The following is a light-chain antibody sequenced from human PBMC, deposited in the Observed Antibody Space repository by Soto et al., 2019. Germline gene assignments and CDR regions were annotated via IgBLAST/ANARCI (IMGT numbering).Light chain of an antibody. CDR1: SSDVGNYNY. J-gene: IGLJ3*02. CDR2: GVS. Sequence: QSALTQPASVSESPGQSITISCTGTSSDVGNYNYVSWYQQHPGKAPNLIIFGVSNRPSGVSNRFSGSKSGNAASLTTSGLQAEDEADYYCSSYTNSGTLVVFGGGTKVTVL. V-gene: IGLV2-14*03. CDR3: SSYTNSGTLVV.